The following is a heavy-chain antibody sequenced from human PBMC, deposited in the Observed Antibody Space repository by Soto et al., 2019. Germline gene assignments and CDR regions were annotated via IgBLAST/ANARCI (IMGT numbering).Heavy chain of an antibody. J-gene: IGHJ4*02. Sequence: QAQVVQSGAEVRKPGSSVKLSCKASEGTFNTYAIAWVRQAPGQGLEWMGGIIPYYNTLNYAQKFQDRVTITSDDSTNTVYMELSSLRSDDTAVYFCASGASRWYPYFFDSWAQGTLVTVSS. V-gene: IGHV1-69*01. CDR1: EGTFNTYA. D-gene: IGHD6-13*01. CDR3: ASGASRWYPYFFDS. CDR2: IIPYYNTL.